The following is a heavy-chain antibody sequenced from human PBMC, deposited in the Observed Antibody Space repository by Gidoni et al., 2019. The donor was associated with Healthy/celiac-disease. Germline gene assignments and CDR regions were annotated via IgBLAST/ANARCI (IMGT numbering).Heavy chain of an antibody. J-gene: IGHJ4*02. D-gene: IGHD3-3*01. V-gene: IGHV3-23*04. CDR1: GFTFSRYP. Sequence: EVQLVESGGGLVQPGGSLRLSCAASGFTFSRYPMSWVRQAPGKGLEWVSAISGSGVSTYYADSVKGRFTISRDNSKNTLYRQMNSLRAEDTAVYYCAPQYYDFWSGYPPPPLDYWGQGTLVTVSS. CDR2: ISGSGVST. CDR3: APQYYDFWSGYPPPPLDY.